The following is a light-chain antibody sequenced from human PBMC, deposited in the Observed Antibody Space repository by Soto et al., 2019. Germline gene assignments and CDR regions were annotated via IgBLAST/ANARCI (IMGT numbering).Light chain of an antibody. V-gene: IGKV1-5*03. CDR2: KAS. CDR1: QDIRND. Sequence: VQMTQSPSSLSASVGDRVTITFRASQDIRNDLVWYQQKPGKAPKRLIFKASSLESGVLSRFSGSGSGTEFTLTISSLQPDDFATYYCQQYNSYWTFGQGTKVDIK. J-gene: IGKJ1*01. CDR3: QQYNSYWT.